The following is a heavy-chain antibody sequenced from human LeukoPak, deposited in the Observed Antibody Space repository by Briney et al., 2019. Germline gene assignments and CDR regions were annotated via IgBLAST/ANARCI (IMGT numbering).Heavy chain of an antibody. CDR1: GYTFTGYY. Sequence: ASVKVSCKASGYTFTGYYMHWVRQAPGQGLEWMGWINPNSGGTNYAQTFQGRVTMTRDTSISTAYMELSRLRSDDTAVYYCARRGKQSGVSDYWGQGTLVTVSS. D-gene: IGHD6-19*01. CDR2: INPNSGGT. V-gene: IGHV1-2*02. J-gene: IGHJ4*02. CDR3: ARRGKQSGVSDY.